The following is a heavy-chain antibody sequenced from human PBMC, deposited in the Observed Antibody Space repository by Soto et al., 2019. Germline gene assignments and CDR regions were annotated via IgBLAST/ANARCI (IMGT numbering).Heavy chain of an antibody. CDR3: AGGLSGDKVDY. CDR1: GGSISSGDYF. V-gene: IGHV4-30-4*01. Sequence: QVQLQESGPGLVEPSQTLSLTCTVSGGSISSGDYFWSWIRQPPGEGLEWIGHIYHGGSTYNNPSLKTRVTISVDTSKNQFSLNLNSVTAAATAVYYCAGGLSGDKVDYWGQGTLVTVSS. D-gene: IGHD7-27*01. CDR2: IYHGGST. J-gene: IGHJ4*02.